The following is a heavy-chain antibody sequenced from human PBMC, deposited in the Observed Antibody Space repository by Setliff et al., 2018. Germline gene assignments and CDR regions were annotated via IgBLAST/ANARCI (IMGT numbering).Heavy chain of an antibody. CDR1: GGSIGNDYYY. D-gene: IGHD3-22*01. J-gene: IGHJ4*02. CDR3: AREVARDDSGYYYYFDF. Sequence: SETLSLTCTASGGSIGNDYYYWSWIRQPAGKGLEWLGQVYTSGSTNYHPSLKSRITISADTSKNLFSLRLSSVTAADTAMYYCAREVARDDSGYYYYFDFWGQGTLVTVSS. V-gene: IGHV4-61*09. CDR2: VYTSGST.